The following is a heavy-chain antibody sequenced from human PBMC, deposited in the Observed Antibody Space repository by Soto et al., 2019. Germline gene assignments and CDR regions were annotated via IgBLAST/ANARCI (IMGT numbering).Heavy chain of an antibody. Sequence: SETLSLTCTVSGVSISSYYWTWIRQPPGKGLEWIGYIYYSGSANYNPSLRSRVTISVDTSKNQLSLNLNSVTAADTAVYYCAREYPVHIAYFDYWGQGILVT. CDR2: IYYSGSA. J-gene: IGHJ4*02. CDR3: AREYPVHIAYFDY. D-gene: IGHD2-21*01. V-gene: IGHV4-59*01. CDR1: GVSISSYY.